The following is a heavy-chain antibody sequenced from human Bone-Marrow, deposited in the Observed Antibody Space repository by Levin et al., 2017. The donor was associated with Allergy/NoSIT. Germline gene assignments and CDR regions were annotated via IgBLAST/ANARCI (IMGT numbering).Heavy chain of an antibody. V-gene: IGHV4-30-4*01. CDR2: IYYSGST. CDR1: GASISSDDYY. J-gene: IGHJ5*02. CDR3: ARGGTCMVTTWFDP. Sequence: PSETLSLTCTVSGASISSDDYYWSWIRQPPGKGLEWIGYIYYSGSTYYNPSLKSRVAISVDTSKNQVSLKLNSVTAADTAVYFCARGGTCMVTTWFDPWGQGTLVTVSS. D-gene: IGHD5-18*01.